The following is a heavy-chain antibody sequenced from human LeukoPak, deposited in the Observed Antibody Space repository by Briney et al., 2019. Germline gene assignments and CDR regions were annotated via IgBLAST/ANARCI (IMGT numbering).Heavy chain of an antibody. CDR1: GYTFTGYY. J-gene: IGHJ5*02. Sequence: ASVKVSCKASGYTFTGYYMHWVRQAPGQGLEWMGWINPNSGGTNYAQKFQGRVTMTRDTSISTAYMELSRLRSDDTAVYYCARGDIVVVPAAIQPYNWFDPWGQGTLVTVSS. D-gene: IGHD2-2*02. V-gene: IGHV1-2*02. CDR2: INPNSGGT. CDR3: ARGDIVVVPAAIQPYNWFDP.